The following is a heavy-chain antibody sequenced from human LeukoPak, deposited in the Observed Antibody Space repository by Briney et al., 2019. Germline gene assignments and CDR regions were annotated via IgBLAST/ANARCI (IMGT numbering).Heavy chain of an antibody. J-gene: IGHJ3*02. D-gene: IGHD4-11*01. Sequence: PGGSLRLSCAASGFTFSSYGMHWVRQAPGKGLEWVAFIRYDGSNKYYADSVKGRFTISRDNSKNTLYLQMNSLRAEDTAVYYCAKDHPIYSNSPDDAFDIWGQGTMVTVSS. CDR3: AKDHPIYSNSPDDAFDI. CDR2: IRYDGSNK. V-gene: IGHV3-30*02. CDR1: GFTFSSYG.